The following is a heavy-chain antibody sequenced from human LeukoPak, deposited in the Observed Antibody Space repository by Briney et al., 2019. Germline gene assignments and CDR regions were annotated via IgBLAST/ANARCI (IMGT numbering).Heavy chain of an antibody. J-gene: IGHJ3*02. CDR3: ADDAFDI. V-gene: IGHV1-24*01. CDR2: FDPEDGQT. CDR1: GYTLTELS. Sequence: ASVRVSCKVSGYTLTELSMHWVRQAPGKGLEWMGGFDPEDGQTIYAQEFQGRVTMTEDTSTDTAYMELSSLRSEDTAVYFCADDAFDIWGQGTMATVSS.